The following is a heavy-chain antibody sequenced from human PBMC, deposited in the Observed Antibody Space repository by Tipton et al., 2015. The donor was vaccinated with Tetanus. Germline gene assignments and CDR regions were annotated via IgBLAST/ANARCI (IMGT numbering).Heavy chain of an antibody. J-gene: IGHJ6*02. CDR1: GDSVSSNSAA. CDR3: ARDLATVTTYFYYGMDV. Sequence: GLVKPSQTLSLTCAISGDSVSSNSAAWNWIRQYASRGLECQGRTYYRSTWYNDYAVSVKSRITINPDTSKNQFSLQLNSVTPEDTAVYYCARDLATVTTYFYYGMDVWGQGTTVTVSS. CDR2: TYYRSTWYN. V-gene: IGHV6-1*01. D-gene: IGHD4-17*01.